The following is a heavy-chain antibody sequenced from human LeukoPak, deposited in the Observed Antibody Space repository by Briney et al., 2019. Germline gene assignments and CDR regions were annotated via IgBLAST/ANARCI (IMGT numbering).Heavy chain of an antibody. CDR2: IYPGDSDT. J-gene: IGHJ4*02. Sequence: GESLKISCQGSGYSFTTYWIGWVRQMPGKGLEWMGVIYPGDSDTRYSPSFQGQVTISADKSISTAYLQWSSPKASDTAMYYCARRGLGYYFDYWGQGSLVTVSS. V-gene: IGHV5-51*01. CDR3: ARRGLGYYFDY. D-gene: IGHD3/OR15-3a*01. CDR1: GYSFTTYW.